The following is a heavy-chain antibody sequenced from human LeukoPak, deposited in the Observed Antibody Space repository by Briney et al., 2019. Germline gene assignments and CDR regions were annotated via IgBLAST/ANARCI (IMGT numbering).Heavy chain of an antibody. CDR1: GGSFNGDF. Sequence: SETLSLTCAVSGGSFNGDFWSWIRQPPGTGLEWIGEINHRGSTSFDPSLKSRVTMSVDTSKKEFSLRLTSVTAADTAVYYCARGRIFGVVRGYFDYWGQGTLVSVSS. D-gene: IGHD3-3*01. CDR2: INHRGST. CDR3: ARGRIFGVVRGYFDY. V-gene: IGHV4-34*01. J-gene: IGHJ4*02.